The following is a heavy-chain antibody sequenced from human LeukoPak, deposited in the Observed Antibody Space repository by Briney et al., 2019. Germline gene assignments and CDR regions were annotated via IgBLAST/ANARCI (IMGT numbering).Heavy chain of an antibody. J-gene: IGHJ4*02. V-gene: IGHV1-18*01. CDR1: GYTFTSYG. Sequence: ASVKVSCKASGYTFTSYGISWVRQAPAQGLGWMGCISAYNGNTNFAQKLQGRVTMTTDTSTSTAYMDLRGLRSDDTAVYYCARDQAATNTQVRFCLDWGQGTLVTVSS. CDR3: ARDQAATNTQVRFCLD. CDR2: ISAYNGNT. D-gene: IGHD3-9*01.